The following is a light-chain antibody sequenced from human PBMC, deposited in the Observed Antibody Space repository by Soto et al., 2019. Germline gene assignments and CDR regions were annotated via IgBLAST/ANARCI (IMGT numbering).Light chain of an antibody. Sequence: QSALTQPPSASGSPGQSVTIACTGTSSDVGSCKYVSWYQQHPGKAPKLIIYEVIKRPSGVPDRFSGSKSGNTASLPVSGLQAEDEADYYCSSSADSNNVEVLFGGGTKLTVL. CDR3: SSSADSNNVEVL. CDR1: SSDVGSCKY. V-gene: IGLV2-8*01. CDR2: EVI. J-gene: IGLJ2*01.